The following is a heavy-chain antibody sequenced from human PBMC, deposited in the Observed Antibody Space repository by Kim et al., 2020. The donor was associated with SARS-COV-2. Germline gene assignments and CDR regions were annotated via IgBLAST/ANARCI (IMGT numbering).Heavy chain of an antibody. CDR2: IYPGDSDT. CDR1: GYSFTSYW. CDR3: ARLREYSYGTHYYYGMDV. J-gene: IGHJ6*02. D-gene: IGHD5-18*01. V-gene: IGHV5-51*01. Sequence: GESLKISCKASGYSFTSYWIGWVRQMPGKGLEWMGIIYPGDSDTRYSPSFQGQVTISADKSISTAYLQWSSLKASDTAMYYCARLREYSYGTHYYYGMDVWGQGTTVTVSS.